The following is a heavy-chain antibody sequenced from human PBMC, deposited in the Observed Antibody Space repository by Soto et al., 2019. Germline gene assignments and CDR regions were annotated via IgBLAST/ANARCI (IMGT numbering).Heavy chain of an antibody. CDR3: ARCSLVVVPAPGFDP. CDR2: IYYSGTT. J-gene: IGHJ5*02. D-gene: IGHD2-2*01. Sequence: SETLSLTCAVYGGSFSAYYWSWVRQPPGKGLEWIGYIYYSGTTYYNPSLKSRVTISVDTSKNQFSLKLSSVSAADTALYYCARCSLVVVPAPGFDPWGRGTLVTVSS. V-gene: IGHV4-34*09. CDR1: GGSFSAYY.